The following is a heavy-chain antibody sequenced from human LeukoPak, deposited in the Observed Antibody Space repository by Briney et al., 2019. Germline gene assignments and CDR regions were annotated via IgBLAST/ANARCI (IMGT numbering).Heavy chain of an antibody. V-gene: IGHV1-18*01. Sequence: ASVKVSCKASGYTFTSYGISWVRQAPGQGLEWMGWISAYNGNTNYAQKFQGRVTMTEDTFTDTAYMELSSLRSEDTAVYYCATDVEYSYGSSSAFDIWGQGTMVTVSS. CDR2: ISAYNGNT. CDR3: ATDVEYSYGSSSAFDI. CDR1: GYTFTSYG. J-gene: IGHJ3*02. D-gene: IGHD5-18*01.